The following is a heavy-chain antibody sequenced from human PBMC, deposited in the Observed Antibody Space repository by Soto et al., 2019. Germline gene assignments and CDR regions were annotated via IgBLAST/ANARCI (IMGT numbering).Heavy chain of an antibody. V-gene: IGHV4-4*07. Sequence: SETLSLTCTVSGGSFSTFYWIWVRHPSFKGLEWIGRIFSSGSTSFNPSLESRVAMSVDTSKNHFSLNLSSVTAADMAVYYCAREGSYSAYNFAHGIQLWSFDFWGQGALVTVSS. CDR2: IFSSGST. D-gene: IGHD5-12*01. CDR1: GGSFSTFY. J-gene: IGHJ4*02. CDR3: AREGSYSAYNFAHGIQLWSFDF.